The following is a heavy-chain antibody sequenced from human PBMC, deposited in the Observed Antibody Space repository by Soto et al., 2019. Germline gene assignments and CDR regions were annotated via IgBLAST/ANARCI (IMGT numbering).Heavy chain of an antibody. CDR2: IKEDGSEI. V-gene: IGHV3-7*01. CDR3: ARDIGFDYVN. Sequence: PGGSLRLSCAVSGFNVMSYWMSWVRQAPGKGLEWVASIKEDGSEIYYLQSVRGRFSISRDSAGNALHLTMNYLSAEDTGVNFCARDIGFDYVNWGQGTLVTVSS. J-gene: IGHJ4*02. D-gene: IGHD3-16*01. CDR1: GFNVMSYW.